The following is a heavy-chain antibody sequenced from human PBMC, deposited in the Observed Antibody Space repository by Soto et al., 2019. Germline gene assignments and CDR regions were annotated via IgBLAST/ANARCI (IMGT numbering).Heavy chain of an antibody. J-gene: IGHJ6*02. D-gene: IGHD2-2*01. CDR1: GYTFSSYA. CDR2: IGESGTPT. V-gene: IGHV3-23*01. Sequence: EVQLLESGGGLVQAWGYLRLSCAAYGYTFSSYAMKWFRQAPGKGLEWVSLIGESGTPTYYADSVKGRFTISRDNSGNTLFLEMYSLRVEDTAVYYCARYIPGVRYYGMDVWGQGTTVTVSS. CDR3: ARYIPGVRYYGMDV.